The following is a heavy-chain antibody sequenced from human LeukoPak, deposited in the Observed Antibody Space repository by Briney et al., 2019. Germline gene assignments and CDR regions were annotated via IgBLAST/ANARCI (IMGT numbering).Heavy chain of an antibody. V-gene: IGHV3-7*04. J-gene: IGHJ6*03. CDR2: IKQDGSEK. CDR3: ARVTTSSYYYYYYMDV. CDR1: GFTFSSYW. D-gene: IGHD4-17*01. Sequence: PGGPLRLSCAASGFTFSSYWMSWVRQAPGKGLEWVANIKQDGSEKYYVDSVKGRFTISRDNAKNSLYLQMNSLRAEDTAVYYCARVTTSSYYYYYYMDVWGKGTTVTVSS.